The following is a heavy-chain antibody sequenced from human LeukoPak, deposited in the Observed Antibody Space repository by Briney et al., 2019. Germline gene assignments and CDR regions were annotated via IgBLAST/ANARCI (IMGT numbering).Heavy chain of an antibody. CDR3: ATWAGSDHGDYYFIGPFDF. D-gene: IGHD3-22*01. CDR1: GFNFGTHT. V-gene: IGHV3-21*01. CDR2: ISSSSFHT. J-gene: IGHJ4*02. Sequence: GGSLRLSCEASGFNFGTHTMNWVRQAPGKGLEWVASISSSSFHTYYADSVRGRFTISRDNAKNSLNLQMSSLGAEDTAVYYCATWAGSDHGDYYFIGPFDFWGQGTLVTVSS.